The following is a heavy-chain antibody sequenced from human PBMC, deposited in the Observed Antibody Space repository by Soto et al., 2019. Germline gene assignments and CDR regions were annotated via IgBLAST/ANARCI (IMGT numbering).Heavy chain of an antibody. J-gene: IGHJ4*02. D-gene: IGHD3-3*01. V-gene: IGHV3-33*01. CDR1: GFTFSSYA. CDR3: ASDVNDFWSGYLY. Sequence: QVQLVESGGGVVQPGKSLRLSCTTSGFTFSSYAMHWFRQAPGKGLEWVAVLWYDGSNIQYADSVKGRFTISRDNSKSTVYMQMDSLRAEDTAVYYCASDVNDFWSGYLYWGQGTLVTVSS. CDR2: LWYDGSNI.